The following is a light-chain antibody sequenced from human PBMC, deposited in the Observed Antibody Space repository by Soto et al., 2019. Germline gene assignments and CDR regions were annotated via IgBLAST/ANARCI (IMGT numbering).Light chain of an antibody. V-gene: IGKV1-9*01. J-gene: IGKJ3*01. CDR2: AAS. CDR1: QGISSY. Sequence: DIQLTQSPSFLSASVGDRVTITCRASQGISSYLAWYQQKPGTAPKLLIFAASTLQNGVPSRFSVSGSGTEFTLTLSSLQPEDFATYYCLHLNSYSPDTFGPGTKVDIK. CDR3: LHLNSYSPDT.